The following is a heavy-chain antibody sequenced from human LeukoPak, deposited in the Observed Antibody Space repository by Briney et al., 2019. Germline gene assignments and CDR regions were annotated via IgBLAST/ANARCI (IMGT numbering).Heavy chain of an antibody. CDR3: ARDEALVRGVMFGC. J-gene: IGHJ4*02. D-gene: IGHD3-10*01. CDR2: ISHDGAYE. V-gene: IGHV3-30*03. CDR1: GFTFSNYG. Sequence: PGRSLRLSCAASGFTFSNYGMHWVRQAPGKGLEWVAAISHDGAYEYYADSVQGRFTISRDNSKNTLSLQMNSLRAEDTALYYCARDEALVRGVMFGCWGQGTLVTVSS.